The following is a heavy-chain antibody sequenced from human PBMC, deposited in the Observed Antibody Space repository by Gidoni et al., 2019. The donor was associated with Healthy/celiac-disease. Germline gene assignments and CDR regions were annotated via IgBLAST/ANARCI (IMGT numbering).Heavy chain of an antibody. D-gene: IGHD3-22*01. CDR2: IVVGSGNT. Sequence: QMQLVQSGPEVKKPGTSVKVSCKASGLTFTSSAVQWVRQARGQRLEWIGWIVVGSGNTNYAQKFQERVTITRDMSTSTAYMELSSLRSEDTAVYYCAALRTYYYDSSGYHRSDYWGQGTLVTVSS. V-gene: IGHV1-58*01. CDR1: GLTFTSSA. J-gene: IGHJ4*02. CDR3: AALRTYYYDSSGYHRSDY.